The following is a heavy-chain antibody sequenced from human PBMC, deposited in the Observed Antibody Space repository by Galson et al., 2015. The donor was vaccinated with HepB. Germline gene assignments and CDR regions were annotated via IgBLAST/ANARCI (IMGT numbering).Heavy chain of an antibody. D-gene: IGHD4-17*01. CDR2: IIPILGIA. CDR1: GGTFSSYT. J-gene: IGHJ6*02. V-gene: IGHV1-69*02. CDR3: ARADYGDYRGRGYYYGMDV. Sequence: SVKVSCKASGGTFSSYTISWVRQAPGQGLEWMGRIIPILGIANYAQKFQGRVTTTADKSTSTAYMELSSLRSEDTAVYYCARADYGDYRGRGYYYGMDVWGQGTTVTVSS.